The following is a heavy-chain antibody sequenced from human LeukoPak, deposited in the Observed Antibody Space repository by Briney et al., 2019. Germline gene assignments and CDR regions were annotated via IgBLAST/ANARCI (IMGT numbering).Heavy chain of an antibody. J-gene: IGHJ4*02. CDR3: ARDTSASDWGFDY. Sequence: SETLSLTCTVSGGSISRYYWNWIRRPPGKGLEWIGYIYYTGSTNYNPSLKSRVNISIDTSKNQFSLKLNPVTAADTAVYYCARDTSASDWGFDYWGQGTLVTVSS. D-gene: IGHD1-26*01. CDR2: IYYTGST. CDR1: GGSISRYY. V-gene: IGHV4-59*01.